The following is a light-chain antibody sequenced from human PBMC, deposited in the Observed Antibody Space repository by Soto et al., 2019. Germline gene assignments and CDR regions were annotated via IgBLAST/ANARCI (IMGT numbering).Light chain of an antibody. CDR3: QSYDTSLSGYA. Sequence: QSVLTQPPSVYGAPGQRVTISCTGSSSNIGSHYDVHWYQQLPGAAPRLLIYGNFKRPSGVPDRFSGSKSDTSASLAITGLQAEDEADYYCQSYDTSLSGYAFGTGTKLTVL. CDR1: SSNIGSHYD. CDR2: GNF. V-gene: IGLV1-40*01. J-gene: IGLJ1*01.